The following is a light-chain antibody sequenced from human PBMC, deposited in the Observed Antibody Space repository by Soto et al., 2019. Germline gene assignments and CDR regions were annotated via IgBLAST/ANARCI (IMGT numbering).Light chain of an antibody. Sequence: DIQMTQSPSSLSASVGDRVTITCRASQSISTYLNWYQQKPGKAPKLLIYGASTLQSGVPSGFSGSGSGTDFTLTISSLQPEDFATYYCQQSYTTPRTFGQGTKVDIK. CDR1: QSISTY. CDR2: GAS. CDR3: QQSYTTPRT. J-gene: IGKJ2*01. V-gene: IGKV1-39*01.